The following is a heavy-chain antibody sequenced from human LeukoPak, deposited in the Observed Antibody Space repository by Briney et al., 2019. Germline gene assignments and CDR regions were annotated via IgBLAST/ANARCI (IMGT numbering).Heavy chain of an antibody. D-gene: IGHD1-1*01. V-gene: IGHV3-53*01. J-gene: IGHJ6*02. Sequence: GGSLRLSCAASGLSISDNYMSWVRQAPGKGLEWVSIIHSGGNIYYADSVKGQFTISRDNSKNTLYLQMNSLRAEDTAVYYCARDRGYAMDVWGQGTTVTVSS. CDR3: ARDRGYAMDV. CDR1: GLSISDNY. CDR2: IHSGGNI.